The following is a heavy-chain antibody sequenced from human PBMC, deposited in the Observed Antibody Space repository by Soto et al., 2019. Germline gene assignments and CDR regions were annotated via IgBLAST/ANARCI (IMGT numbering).Heavy chain of an antibody. D-gene: IGHD6-25*01. V-gene: IGHV1-8*01. Sequence: ASVKVSCKASGYTFTSYDINWVRQATGQGLEWMGWMNPNSGNTGYAQKFRGRVTMTRNTSISTAYMELSSLRSEDTAVYYCATYSSDYYYYYMDVWGKGTTVTVSS. CDR1: GYTFTSYD. J-gene: IGHJ6*03. CDR3: ATYSSDYYYYYMDV. CDR2: MNPNSGNT.